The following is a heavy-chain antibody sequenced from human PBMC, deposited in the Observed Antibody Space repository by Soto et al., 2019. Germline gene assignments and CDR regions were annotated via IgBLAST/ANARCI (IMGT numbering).Heavy chain of an antibody. V-gene: IGHV3-23*01. Sequence: GSLRLSCEASRFTFNSYAVNWVLPAPVKGLEWVSAISGSGGSTYYADSVKGWFTISRDNAKNTLYLQMNSLRVEDTAVYYCAKDGTTSRGYYYGLEVWGQGTTVTVSS. CDR3: AKDGTTSRGYYYGLEV. D-gene: IGHD1-7*01. CDR2: ISGSGGST. J-gene: IGHJ6*02. CDR1: RFTFNSYA.